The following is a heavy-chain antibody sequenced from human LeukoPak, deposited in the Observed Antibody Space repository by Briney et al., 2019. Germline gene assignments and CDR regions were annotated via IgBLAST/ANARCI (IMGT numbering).Heavy chain of an antibody. J-gene: IGHJ4*02. D-gene: IGHD6-19*01. CDR2: ISGSGGST. Sequence: PGASLRLSCAASGFTFSSYAMSWVRQAPGKGLEWVSAISGSGGSTYYADSVKGRFTISRDNSKNTLYLQMNSLRAEDTAVYYCAKDRRIAVAGQEIDYWGQGTLVTVS. CDR3: AKDRRIAVAGQEIDY. CDR1: GFTFSSYA. V-gene: IGHV3-23*01.